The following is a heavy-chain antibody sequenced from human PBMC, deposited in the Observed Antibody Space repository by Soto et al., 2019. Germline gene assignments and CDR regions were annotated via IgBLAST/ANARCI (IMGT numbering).Heavy chain of an antibody. CDR1: GYTFSSYG. J-gene: IGHJ5*02. D-gene: IGHD3-3*01. CDR2: ISAYNGNT. CDR3: ARGADFWSGYRWFDP. V-gene: IGHV1-18*01. Sequence: GASVKVSCKASGYTFSSYGISCVRQAPGQGLEWMGWISAYNGNTKNAQNLQGRVTLTTDTSTSTAYMELRSLRYDDTAVYFCARGADFWSGYRWFDPWGQGTLVTVSS.